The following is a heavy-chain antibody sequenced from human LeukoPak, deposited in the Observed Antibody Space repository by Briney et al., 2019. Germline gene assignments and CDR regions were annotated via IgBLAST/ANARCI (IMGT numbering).Heavy chain of an antibody. D-gene: IGHD3-10*01. CDR2: MNPKTGGV. J-gene: IGHJ4*02. CDR1: GYIFAGYT. Sequence: ASVQVSCKASGYIFAGYTIHWVRQAPGQGLEWLGWMNPKTGGVHYAQRFQGRVTMTRVTSISTFYMDLSRLTSDDTGVYYCARDLNGSGSFYNGALDYWGQGTVVTVSS. V-gene: IGHV1-2*02. CDR3: ARDLNGSGSFYNGALDY.